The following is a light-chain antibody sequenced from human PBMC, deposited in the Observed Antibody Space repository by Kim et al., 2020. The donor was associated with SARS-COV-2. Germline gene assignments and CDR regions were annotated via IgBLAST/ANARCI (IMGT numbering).Light chain of an antibody. CDR3: QQYYIYPRT. Sequence: ASTRDRLTITGRASQGISSYLAWYQHKPAKAPKLLIYAASTLQSVLPSRLSGTGSGTAFTLTISCLQSDDFATYYCQQYYIYPRTFGQGTKVGIK. CDR2: AAS. J-gene: IGKJ1*01. V-gene: IGKV1-8*01. CDR1: QGISSY.